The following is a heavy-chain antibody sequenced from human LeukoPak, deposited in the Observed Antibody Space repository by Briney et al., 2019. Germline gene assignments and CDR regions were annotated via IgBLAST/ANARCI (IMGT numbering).Heavy chain of an antibody. CDR1: GFTFSSYA. CDR2: ISGSGGST. CDR3: AKAKSSPRDYYYMDV. D-gene: IGHD6-13*01. V-gene: IGHV3-23*01. Sequence: GGSLRLSCAASGFTFSSYAMSWVRQAPGKGLEWVSAISGSGGSTYYADSVKGRFTISRDNSKNTLYLQMNSLRAEDTAVYYCAKAKSSPRDYYYMDVWGKGTTVTVSS. J-gene: IGHJ6*03.